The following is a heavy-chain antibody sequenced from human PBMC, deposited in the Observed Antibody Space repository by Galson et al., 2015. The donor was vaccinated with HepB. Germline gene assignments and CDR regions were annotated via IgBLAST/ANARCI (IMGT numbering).Heavy chain of an antibody. D-gene: IGHD3-22*01. V-gene: IGHV3-7*01. CDR3: ARGGIPITMRGCFQD. CDR1: GFTFSTYW. Sequence: SLRLSCAASGFTFSTYWMSWVRQAPGKGLEWVANIKEDGSEKYYVDSVKGRFTISRDNAKNSLFLQMNSLRAEDTAVYYCARGGIPITMRGCFQDWGQGTLVTVSS. J-gene: IGHJ1*01. CDR2: IKEDGSEK.